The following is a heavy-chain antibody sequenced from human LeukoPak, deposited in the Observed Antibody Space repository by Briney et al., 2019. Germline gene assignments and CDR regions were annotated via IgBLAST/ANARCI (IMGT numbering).Heavy chain of an antibody. Sequence: SETLSLTRTVSGGSISSYYWSWIRQPPRKGLEWIGHIYYSGRTNYNPSLKRRVTISVATSKNQFSLKLSSVTAADTAVYYCARGARYSGYEGPYFDYWGQGTLVTVSS. CDR1: GGSISSYY. CDR3: ARGARYSGYEGPYFDY. V-gene: IGHV4-59*01. CDR2: IYYSGRT. J-gene: IGHJ4*02. D-gene: IGHD5-12*01.